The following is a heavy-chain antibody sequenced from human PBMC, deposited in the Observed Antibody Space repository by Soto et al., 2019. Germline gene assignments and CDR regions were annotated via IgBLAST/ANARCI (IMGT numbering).Heavy chain of an antibody. CDR2: ASAYNRNT. J-gene: IGHJ4*02. D-gene: IGHD1-26*01. CDR3: XXXXQWEPLLY. Sequence: QVRLVQSGAEVKRPGASVRVSCKASGYTFTNYGITWVRQVPGQGLEWMGWASAYNRNTNYAQKFEDRVIMTTDTXXXXXXXXXXXXXXXXXXXXXXXXXXQWEPLLYWGQGTLXT. CDR1: GYTFTNYG. V-gene: IGHV1-18*01.